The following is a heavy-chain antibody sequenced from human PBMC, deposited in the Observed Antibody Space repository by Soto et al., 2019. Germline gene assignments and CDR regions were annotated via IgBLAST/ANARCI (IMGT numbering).Heavy chain of an antibody. D-gene: IGHD1-26*01. Sequence: EVLLVESGGGVVQPGGSLRLSCEASGFEFDDYMMHWVRQAPGKGLEWISRISWDGDFLDYADSIKGRFTVSRDNSKNSLYLHMNSLKTEYTAFYYCAKEGNGGSSLDHWGQGTLVTVSS. CDR3: AKEGNGGSSLDH. CDR1: GFEFDDYM. J-gene: IGHJ4*02. V-gene: IGHV3-43*01. CDR2: ISWDGDFL.